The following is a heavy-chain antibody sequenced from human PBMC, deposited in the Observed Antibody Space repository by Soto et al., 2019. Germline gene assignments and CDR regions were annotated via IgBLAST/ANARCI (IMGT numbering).Heavy chain of an antibody. CDR1: GYTFTGYY. CDR3: ARDEGGYDILTGYYKAHHFDY. J-gene: IGHJ4*02. CDR2: FNPYSGGT. D-gene: IGHD3-9*01. V-gene: IGHV1-2*02. Sequence: ASVKVSCKASGYTFTGYYIHWVRQAPGQGLEWMGWFNPYSGGTNYAQKFQGRVTMTRDTSISTAYMELRSLTSDDTAVYYCARDEGGYDILTGYYKAHHFDYWGQGVLVTVSS.